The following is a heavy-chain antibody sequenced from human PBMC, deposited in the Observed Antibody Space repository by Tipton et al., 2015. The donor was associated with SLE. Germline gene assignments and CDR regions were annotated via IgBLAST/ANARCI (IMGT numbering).Heavy chain of an antibody. J-gene: IGHJ3*02. CDR2: INHSGST. CDR3: ATRYGRSAFDI. CDR1: GGSFSGYY. D-gene: IGHD4-17*01. V-gene: IGHV4-34*01. Sequence: TLSLTCAVYGGSFSGYYWSWIRQPPGKGLEWIGEINHSGSTNYNPSLKSRVTISLDTSKNQFSLKLSSVTAADTAVYYCATRYGRSAFDIWGQGTMVTVSS.